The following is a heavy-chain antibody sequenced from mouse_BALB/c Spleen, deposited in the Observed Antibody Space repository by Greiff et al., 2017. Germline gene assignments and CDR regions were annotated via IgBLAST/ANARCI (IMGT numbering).Heavy chain of an antibody. CDR3: ARVRYDGYAMDY. CDR1: GFSLTGYG. CDR2: IWGDGST. D-gene: IGHD2-14*01. Sequence: VKLQESGPGLVAPSQSLSITCTVSGFSLTGYGVNWVRQPPGKGLEWLGMIWGDGSTDYNSALKSRLSISKDNSKSQVFLKMNSLQTDDTARYYCARVRYDGYAMDYWVKEPQSPSPQ. J-gene: IGHJ4*01. V-gene: IGHV2-6-7*01.